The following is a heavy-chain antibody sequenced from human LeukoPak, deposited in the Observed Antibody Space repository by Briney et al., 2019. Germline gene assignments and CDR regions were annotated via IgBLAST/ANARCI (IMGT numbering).Heavy chain of an antibody. Sequence: GASVKVSCKASGYTFTSYGISWVRQAPGQGLEWMGWISAYNGNTNYAQKLQGRATMTTDTSTSTAYMELRSLRSDDTAVYYCARGEVRGVIVSIYYYYGMDVWGQGTTVTVSS. D-gene: IGHD3-10*01. CDR3: ARGEVRGVIVSIYYYYGMDV. CDR2: ISAYNGNT. J-gene: IGHJ6*02. CDR1: GYTFTSYG. V-gene: IGHV1-18*01.